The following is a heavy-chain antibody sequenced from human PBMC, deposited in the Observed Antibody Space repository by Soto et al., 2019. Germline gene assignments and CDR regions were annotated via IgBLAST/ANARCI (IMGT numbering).Heavy chain of an antibody. J-gene: IGHJ6*02. CDR3: AGMDV. V-gene: IGHV4-61*01. CDR2: IYYSGST. Sequence: QVQLQESGPGLVKPSETLSLTCTVSGGSVSSGSYYWSWIRQPRGKGLEWIGYIYYSGSTNYNPSLKSRVTISVDTSKNQFSLKLSSVTAADTAVYYCAGMDVWGQGTTVTVSS. CDR1: GGSVSSGSYY.